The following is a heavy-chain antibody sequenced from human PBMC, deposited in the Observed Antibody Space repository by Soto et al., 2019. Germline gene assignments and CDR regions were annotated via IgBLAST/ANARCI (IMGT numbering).Heavy chain of an antibody. D-gene: IGHD2-2*01. CDR1: GFTFSSYA. CDR2: ISGSGGST. J-gene: IGHJ4*02. CDR3: AKGYCSSTCCYEESPPFDY. V-gene: IGHV3-23*01. Sequence: PGGSLRLSCAASGFTFSSYAMSWVRQAPGKGLEWVSAISGSGGSTYYADSVKGRFTISRDNSKNTLYLQMNSLRAEDTAVYYCAKGYCSSTCCYEESPPFDYWGQGTLVPVAS.